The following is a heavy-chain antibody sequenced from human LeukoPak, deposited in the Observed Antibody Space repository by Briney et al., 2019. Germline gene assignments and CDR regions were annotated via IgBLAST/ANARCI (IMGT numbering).Heavy chain of an antibody. Sequence: GGSLRLSCAASGFTFSSYGMHWVRQAPGKGLEWVAVIWYDGSDKYYADSVRGRFTISRDNSKNTLYLQMNSLRAEGTAVYYCAKDRMQRTYFDYWGQGTLVTVSS. J-gene: IGHJ4*02. V-gene: IGHV3-33*06. D-gene: IGHD2-8*01. CDR2: IWYDGSDK. CDR3: AKDRMQRTYFDY. CDR1: GFTFSSYG.